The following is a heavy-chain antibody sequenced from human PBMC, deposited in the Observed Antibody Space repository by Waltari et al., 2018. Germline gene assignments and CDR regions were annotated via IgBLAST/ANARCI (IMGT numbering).Heavy chain of an antibody. D-gene: IGHD6-13*01. V-gene: IGHV4-59*08. CDR3: ARIAAPGLFFDY. CDR1: GGSINTYY. CDR2: MYYSGST. Sequence: QVQLQESGPGLVKPSETLSLTCTVSGGSINTYYWSWIRQPPGKGLEWIGYMYYSGSTNYNPSSYNPSLKSRVTISLDTSKNQFSLILRSVTTADTALYYCARIAAPGLFFDYWGQGTLVTVSS. J-gene: IGHJ4*02.